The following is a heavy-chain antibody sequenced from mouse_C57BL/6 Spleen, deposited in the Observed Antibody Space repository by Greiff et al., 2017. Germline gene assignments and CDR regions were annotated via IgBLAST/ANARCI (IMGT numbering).Heavy chain of an antibody. V-gene: IGHV1-55*01. Sequence: VQLQQPGAELVKPGASVKMSCKASGYTFTSYWITWVKQRPGQGLEWIGDIYPGSGSTNYNEKFKSKATLTVDTSSSTAYMQISSLTSEDAAVYYCARARDYSNYNYWGQGTTLTVSS. CDR1: GYTFTSYW. CDR2: IYPGSGST. CDR3: ARARDYSNYNY. J-gene: IGHJ2*01. D-gene: IGHD2-5*01.